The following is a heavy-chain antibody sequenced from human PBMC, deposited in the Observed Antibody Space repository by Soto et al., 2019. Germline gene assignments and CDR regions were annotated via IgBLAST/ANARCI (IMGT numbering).Heavy chain of an antibody. CDR2: INPIGGTA. CDR3: ARDRKAYCGGDCYQTFDY. Sequence: SVKVSCKASGYTFMNYHMHWVRQAPGRGLEWLGKINPIGGTANYAQKFQGRVTITADESTSTAYMELSSLRSEDTAVYYCARDRKAYCGGDCYQTFDYWGQGTLVTVSS. CDR1: GYTFMNYH. D-gene: IGHD2-21*02. J-gene: IGHJ4*02. V-gene: IGHV1-69*11.